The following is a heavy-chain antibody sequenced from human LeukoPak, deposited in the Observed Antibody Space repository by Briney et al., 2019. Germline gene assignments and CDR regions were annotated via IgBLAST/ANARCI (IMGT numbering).Heavy chain of an antibody. Sequence: GGSLRLSCVVSGFTFSSYGMHWVRQAPGKGLEWVSYISSSSSTIYYADSVKGRFTISRDNAKNSLYLQMNSLRAEDTAVYYCVRDSYYDSSGYYGAFDIWGQGTMVTVSS. CDR2: ISSSSSTI. V-gene: IGHV3-48*04. D-gene: IGHD3-22*01. CDR1: GFTFSSYG. CDR3: VRDSYYDSSGYYGAFDI. J-gene: IGHJ3*02.